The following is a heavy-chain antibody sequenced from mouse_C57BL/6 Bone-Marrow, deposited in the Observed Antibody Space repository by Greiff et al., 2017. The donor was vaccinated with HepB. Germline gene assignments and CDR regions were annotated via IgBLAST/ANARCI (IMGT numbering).Heavy chain of an antibody. CDR3: ARKGITTVVAKGFAY. Sequence: LQESGAELARPGASVKLSCKASGYTFTSYGISWVKQRTGQGLEWIGEIYPRSGNTYYNEKFKGKATLTADKSSSTAYMELRSLTSEDSAVYFCARKGITTVVAKGFAYWGQGTLVTVSA. D-gene: IGHD1-1*01. J-gene: IGHJ3*01. CDR2: IYPRSGNT. CDR1: GYTFTSYG. V-gene: IGHV1-81*01.